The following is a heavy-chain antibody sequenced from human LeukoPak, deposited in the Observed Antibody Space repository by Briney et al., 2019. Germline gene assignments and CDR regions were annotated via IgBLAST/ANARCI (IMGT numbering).Heavy chain of an antibody. Sequence: GGSLRLSCAASRFTFSRYWMTWVRKAPGKGLEWVANINHDGSERYYVDSVKGRFTISRDNSKNTLYLQMNSLRAEDTAVYYCAKDLYYYDSSGVVDYWGQGTLVTVSS. CDR2: INHDGSER. CDR3: AKDLYYYDSSGVVDY. V-gene: IGHV3-7*03. J-gene: IGHJ4*02. CDR1: RFTFSRYW. D-gene: IGHD3-22*01.